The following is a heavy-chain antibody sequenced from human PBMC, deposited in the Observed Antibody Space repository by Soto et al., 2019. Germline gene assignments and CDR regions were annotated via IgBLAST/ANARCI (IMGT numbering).Heavy chain of an antibody. CDR3: SSGDFDTDIVEPFDY. CDR2: ISGSGGST. D-gene: IGHD5-18*01. CDR1: GFTFSSYA. Sequence: GGSLRLSCAASGFTFSSYAMSWVRQAPGKGLEWVSAISGSGGSTYYADSVKGRFTISRDNSKNTLYLQMNSLRAEDTAVYYCSSGDFDTDIVEPFDYWGQGTLVTVSS. V-gene: IGHV3-23*01. J-gene: IGHJ4*02.